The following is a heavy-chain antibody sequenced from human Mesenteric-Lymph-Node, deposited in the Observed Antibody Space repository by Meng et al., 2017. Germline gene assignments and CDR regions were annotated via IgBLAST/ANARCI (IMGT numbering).Heavy chain of an antibody. CDR1: GGSISSYY. CDR3: ARFRQWLVQGAFDI. J-gene: IGHJ3*02. Sequence: QVQRQESGPGLVKPSETLSLTCTVSGGSISSYYWSWIRQPPGKGLEWIGYIYYSGSTNYNPSLKSRVTISVDTSKNQFSLKLSSVTAADTAVYYCARFRQWLVQGAFDIWGQGTMVTVSS. V-gene: IGHV4-59*01. D-gene: IGHD6-19*01. CDR2: IYYSGST.